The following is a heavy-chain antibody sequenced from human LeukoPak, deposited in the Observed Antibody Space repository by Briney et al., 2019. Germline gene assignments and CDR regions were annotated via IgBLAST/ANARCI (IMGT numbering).Heavy chain of an antibody. D-gene: IGHD1-26*01. CDR3: ARHGNYCFDY. J-gene: IGHJ4*02. CDR1: GFPLSSSW. Sequence: GGSLRLSCATSGFPLSSSWMSWVRQAPGKGLEWVASINQDGSEKYYVGSVKGRFTISRDNAEDSLWLQMNSLRAEDTAVYYCARHGNYCFDYWGQGTLVTVSS. V-gene: IGHV3-7*05. CDR2: INQDGSEK.